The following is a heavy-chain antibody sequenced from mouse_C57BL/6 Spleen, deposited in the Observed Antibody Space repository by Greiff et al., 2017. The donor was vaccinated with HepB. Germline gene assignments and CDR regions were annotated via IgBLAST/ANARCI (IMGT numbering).Heavy chain of an antibody. CDR2: IYPRSGNT. CDR1: GYTFTSYG. J-gene: IGHJ3*01. V-gene: IGHV1-81*01. Sequence: QVQLQQSGAELARPGASVKLSCKASGYTFTSYGISWVKQRTGQGLEWIGEIYPRSGNTYYNEKFKGKATLTADKSSSTAYMALRSLTSEDSAVYFCSGSNYEDWFAYWGQGTLVTVSA. D-gene: IGHD2-5*01. CDR3: SGSNYEDWFAY.